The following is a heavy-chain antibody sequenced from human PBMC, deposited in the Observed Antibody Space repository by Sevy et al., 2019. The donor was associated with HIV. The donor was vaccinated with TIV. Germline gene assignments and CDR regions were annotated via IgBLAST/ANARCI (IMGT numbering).Heavy chain of an antibody. CDR2: INHSGST. CDR1: GGSFSGYY. V-gene: IGHV4-34*01. Sequence: SETMYLTCAVYGGSFSGYYWSWIRQPPGKGLEWIGEINHSGSTNYNPSLKSRVTISVDTSKNQFSLKLSSVTAADTAVYYCARVGLEAAAGTGLDYWGQGTLVTVSS. CDR3: ARVGLEAAAGTGLDY. J-gene: IGHJ4*02. D-gene: IGHD6-13*01.